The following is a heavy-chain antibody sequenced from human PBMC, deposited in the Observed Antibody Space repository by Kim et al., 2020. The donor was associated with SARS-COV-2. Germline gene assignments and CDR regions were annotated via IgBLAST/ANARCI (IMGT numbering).Heavy chain of an antibody. CDR2: ISYDGSNK. Sequence: GGSLRLSCAASGFTFSSYAMHWVRQAPGKGLEWVAVISYDGSNKYYADSVKGRFTISRDNSKNTLYLQMNSLRAEDTAVYYCARDTSGIQLWYFDYWGQGTLVTVSS. CDR1: GFTFSSYA. J-gene: IGHJ4*02. CDR3: ARDTSGIQLWYFDY. V-gene: IGHV3-30*04. D-gene: IGHD5-18*01.